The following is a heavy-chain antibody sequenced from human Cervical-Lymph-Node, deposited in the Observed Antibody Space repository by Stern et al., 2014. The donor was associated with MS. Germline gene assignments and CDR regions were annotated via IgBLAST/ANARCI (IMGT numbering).Heavy chain of an antibody. D-gene: IGHD6-6*01. CDR1: GGSISSSNW. J-gene: IGHJ3*02. Sequence: QAQLQESGPGLVKPSGTLSLTCAVSGGSISSSNWWSWVRQPPGKGLEWIGEIYHSGSPNYTPSLKSRVPISLDKSKNQFSLKLSSVTAADTAVYYCAREGYSSSYDAFDIWGQGTMVTVSS. CDR2: IYHSGSP. CDR3: AREGYSSSYDAFDI. V-gene: IGHV4-4*02.